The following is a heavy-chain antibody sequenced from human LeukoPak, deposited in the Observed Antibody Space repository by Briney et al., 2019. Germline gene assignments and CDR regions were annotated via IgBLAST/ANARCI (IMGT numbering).Heavy chain of an antibody. Sequence: VASVKVSCKASGGTFSSYTISWVRQAPGQGLEWMGRIIPILGIANYAQKFQGRVTITADKSTSTAYMELSSLRSEDTAVYYCARPRYCSGGSCSKDWFDPWGQGTLVTVSS. V-gene: IGHV1-69*02. CDR2: IIPILGIA. CDR1: GGTFSSYT. J-gene: IGHJ5*02. CDR3: ARPRYCSGGSCSKDWFDP. D-gene: IGHD2-15*01.